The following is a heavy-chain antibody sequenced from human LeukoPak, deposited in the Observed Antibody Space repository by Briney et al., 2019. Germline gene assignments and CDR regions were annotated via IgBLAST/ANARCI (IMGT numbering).Heavy chain of an antibody. Sequence: SGTLSLTCAVSGGSISSINWWSWVRQPPGKGLEWIGKIYNGGSTNYNPSLKSRVTISVDKSKNQFSLKLSSVTAADTAVYYCARDRCTNGVCYSWDYWGQGTLVTVSS. V-gene: IGHV4-4*02. D-gene: IGHD2-8*01. CDR2: IYNGGST. CDR1: GGSISSINW. CDR3: ARDRCTNGVCYSWDY. J-gene: IGHJ4*02.